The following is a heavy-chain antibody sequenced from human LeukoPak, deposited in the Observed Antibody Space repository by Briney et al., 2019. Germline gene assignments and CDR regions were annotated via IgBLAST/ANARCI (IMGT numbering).Heavy chain of an antibody. Sequence: GGSLRLSCGGSGFTFSDYYMNRIRQAPGKGLEWVSYISNSGTSIYQSDSVRGRFTISRDNAKNSLYLQMNSLRAEDTAVYYCATASAITSPGTFQHWGQGTMVTVSS. D-gene: IGHD1-1*01. CDR2: ISNSGTSI. J-gene: IGHJ1*01. CDR1: GFTFSDYY. V-gene: IGHV3-11*01. CDR3: ATASAITSPGTFQH.